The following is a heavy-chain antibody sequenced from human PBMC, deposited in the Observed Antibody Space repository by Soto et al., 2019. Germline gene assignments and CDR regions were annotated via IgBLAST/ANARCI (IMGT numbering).Heavy chain of an antibody. Sequence: GGSLRLSCAASGFTFSSYAMHWVRQAPGKGLEWVAVISYDGSNKYYADSVKGRFTTSRDNSKNTLYLQMNSLRAEDTAVYYCARDSSSSLYYYYGMDVWGQGTTVTVSS. CDR2: ISYDGSNK. D-gene: IGHD6-6*01. CDR1: GFTFSSYA. V-gene: IGHV3-30-3*01. J-gene: IGHJ6*02. CDR3: ARDSSSSLYYYYGMDV.